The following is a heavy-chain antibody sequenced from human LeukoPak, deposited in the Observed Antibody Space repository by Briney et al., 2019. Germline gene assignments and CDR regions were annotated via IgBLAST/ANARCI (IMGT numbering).Heavy chain of an antibody. Sequence: SETLSLTCTVAGGSISRTSHYWGWIRQPPGKGLEWIGRIYDSGSTYYNPSLKSRVTISVDTSKNLFSLKLSFVTAADTAVCYCARHTASGLYYFDYWGQGTLGTVSS. J-gene: IGHJ4*02. V-gene: IGHV4-39*01. CDR2: IYDSGST. CDR3: ARHTASGLYYFDY. CDR1: GGSISRTSHY. D-gene: IGHD3-10*01.